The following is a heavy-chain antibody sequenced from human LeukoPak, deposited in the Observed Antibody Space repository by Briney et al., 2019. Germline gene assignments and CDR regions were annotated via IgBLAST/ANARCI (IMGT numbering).Heavy chain of an antibody. D-gene: IGHD6-6*01. Sequence: ASVKVSCKASGYTFTAYYMHWVRLAPGQGLEWMGWITPNSGGTKYAQRFQGRVTMTRDTSISTAYMELSGLRSDDTAVYYCARITYSSSSAYFDYWGQGTLVTVSS. CDR1: GYTFTAYY. CDR2: ITPNSGGT. CDR3: ARITYSSSSAYFDY. J-gene: IGHJ4*02. V-gene: IGHV1-2*02.